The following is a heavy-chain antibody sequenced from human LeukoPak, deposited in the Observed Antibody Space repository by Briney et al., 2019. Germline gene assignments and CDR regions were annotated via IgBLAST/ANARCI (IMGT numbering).Heavy chain of an antibody. CDR2: MSASGSVI. J-gene: IGHJ5*02. D-gene: IGHD3-3*01. V-gene: IGHV3-11*04. CDR1: GGSFSGYY. CDR3: ARGEWRT. Sequence: LSLTCAVYGGSFSGYYWSWIRQAPGKGLEWLSYMSASGSVIYYADSVKGRFTISRDDAKNSLYLQMNTLSVEDTAVYYCARGEWRTWGQGTLVTVSS.